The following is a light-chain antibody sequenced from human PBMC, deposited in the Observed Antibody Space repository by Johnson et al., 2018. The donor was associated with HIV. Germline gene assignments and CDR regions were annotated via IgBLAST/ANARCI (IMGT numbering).Light chain of an antibody. CDR2: YND. J-gene: IGLJ1*01. CDR1: SSNIGNNY. CDR3: GTWDNSLNVYV. Sequence: QSVLTQPPSVSAAPGQKVSISCSGSSSNIGNNYVSWYQKLPGTAPKLLIYYNDKRPSGIPDRFSGSKSGASATLDITGLQTGDEADYYCGTWDNSLNVYVFGTGTKVTV. V-gene: IGLV1-51*01.